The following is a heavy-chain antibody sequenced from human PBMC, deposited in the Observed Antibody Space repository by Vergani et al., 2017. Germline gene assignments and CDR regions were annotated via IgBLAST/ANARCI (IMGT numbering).Heavy chain of an antibody. CDR2: ISGSGGFT. V-gene: IGHV3-23*01. CDR1: GFTFTNFA. D-gene: IGHD4-23*01. Sequence: EVQLLESGGNLVQPGGSLRLSCAASGFTFTNFAMTWVRQAPGEGLEWVSGISGSGGFTYYADSVKGRFTISRDNSKNTMFLQMNNLRAEDTAVYYCTRRGYGGNIGDYWGQGTLVTVSS. J-gene: IGHJ4*02. CDR3: TRRGYGGNIGDY.